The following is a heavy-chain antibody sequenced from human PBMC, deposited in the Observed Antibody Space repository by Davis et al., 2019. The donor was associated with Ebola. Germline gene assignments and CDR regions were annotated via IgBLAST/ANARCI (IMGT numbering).Heavy chain of an antibody. CDR2: IGPDGTTT. D-gene: IGHD3-10*01. CDR1: GFTLNSYW. J-gene: IGHJ4*02. V-gene: IGHV3-74*01. Sequence: HTGGSLRLSCAASGFTLNSYWMHWVRQAPGKGLVWVSRIGPDGTTTNYADSVKGRFTISRDNAKNSLYLQMNSLRAEDTAVYYCARWGGDSGTEGYYWGQETLVTVSS. CDR3: ARWGGDSGTEGYY.